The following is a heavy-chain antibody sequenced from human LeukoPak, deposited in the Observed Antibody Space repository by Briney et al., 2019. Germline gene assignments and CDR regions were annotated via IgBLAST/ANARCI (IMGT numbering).Heavy chain of an antibody. J-gene: IGHJ6*03. CDR3: ARCIVATNYYYYYIDV. CDR1: GFTFSSYA. CDR2: ISGSGGST. V-gene: IGHV3-23*01. Sequence: GGSLRLSCAASGFTFSSYAMTWVRQAPGKGLECVSAISGSGGSTYYADSVKGRFTISRDNSKNTLYLQMNSLRAEDTAVYYCARCIVATNYYYYYIDVWGKGTTVTVSS. D-gene: IGHD5-12*01.